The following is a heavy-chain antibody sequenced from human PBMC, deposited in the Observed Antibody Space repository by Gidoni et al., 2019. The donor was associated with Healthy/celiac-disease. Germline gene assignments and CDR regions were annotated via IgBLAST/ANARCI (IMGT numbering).Heavy chain of an antibody. D-gene: IGHD6-19*01. V-gene: IGHV3-74*01. CDR1: GFTFSSYW. Sequence: EVQLVESGGGLVQPGGSLRLSCAASGFTFSSYWMHWVRQAPGKGLVWVSRINSDGSSTSYADSVKGRFTISRDNAKNTLYLQMNSLRAEDTAVYYCARDGEAVAGWGNYFDYWGQGTLVTVSS. CDR3: ARDGEAVAGWGNYFDY. CDR2: INSDGSST. J-gene: IGHJ4*02.